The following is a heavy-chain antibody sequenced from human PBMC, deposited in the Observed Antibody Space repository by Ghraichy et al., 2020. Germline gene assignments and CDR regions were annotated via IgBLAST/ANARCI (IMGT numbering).Heavy chain of an antibody. Sequence: GGSLRLSCKASGFTFSGSAVNWVRQGPGKGLEWVGRIRNKADNYASEYSASVEGRITISRDDSEYTAILQMTSLKTEDTAVYFCTSGLVYLNFVGNVDAFHIWGHGAMVTGSS. D-gene: IGHD3/OR15-3a*01. CDR2: IRNKADNYAS. J-gene: IGHJ3*02. CDR1: GFTFSGSA. V-gene: IGHV3-73*01. CDR3: TSGLVYLNFVGNVDAFHI.